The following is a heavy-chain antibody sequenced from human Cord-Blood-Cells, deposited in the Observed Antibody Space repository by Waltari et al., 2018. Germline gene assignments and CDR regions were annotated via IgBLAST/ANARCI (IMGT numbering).Heavy chain of an antibody. J-gene: IGHJ2*01. Sequence: QLQLQESGPGLVKPSETLSLTCTVSGGSISSSSYYWGWIRQPPGQGLEWIGSIYYSGSTYYNPSLKSRVTISVDTSTNQFSLKLSSVTAADTAVYYCAGSSDYYDSSGYYWYFDLWGRGTLVTVSS. CDR2: IYYSGST. CDR1: GGSISSSSYY. CDR3: AGSSDYYDSSGYYWYFDL. D-gene: IGHD3-22*01. V-gene: IGHV4-39*07.